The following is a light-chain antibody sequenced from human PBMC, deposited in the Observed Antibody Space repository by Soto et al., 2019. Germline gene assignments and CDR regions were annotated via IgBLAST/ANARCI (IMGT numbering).Light chain of an antibody. CDR3: QQYYITPLT. V-gene: IGKV4-1*01. Sequence: DIVMTQSPDSLAVSLGGRATINCKSSQSVLYSTNNKNYLAWYQQKQGQPPKLLIYWAATRESGVPDRFSGSGSGTDFTLTISSLQAEDVAVYYCQQYYITPLTFGGGTKVEIK. CDR1: QSVLYSTNNKNY. CDR2: WAA. J-gene: IGKJ4*01.